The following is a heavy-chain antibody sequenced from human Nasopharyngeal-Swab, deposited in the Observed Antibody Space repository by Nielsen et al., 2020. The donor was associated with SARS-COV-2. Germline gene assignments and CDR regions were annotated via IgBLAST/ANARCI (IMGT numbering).Heavy chain of an antibody. D-gene: IGHD3-3*01. CDR3: TRYDFWSGYYPDY. J-gene: IGHJ4*02. CDR1: GFTFGDYA. Sequence: SCTASGFTFGDYAMSWVRQAPGKGLEWVGFIRSKAYGGTTEYAASVKGRFTISRDDSKSIAYLQMNSLKTEDTAVYYCTRYDFWSGYYPDYWGRGTLVTVSS. CDR2: IRSKAYGGTT. V-gene: IGHV3-49*04.